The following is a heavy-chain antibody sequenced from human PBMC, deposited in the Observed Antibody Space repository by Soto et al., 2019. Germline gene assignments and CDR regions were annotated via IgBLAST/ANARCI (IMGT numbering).Heavy chain of an antibody. Sequence: SETLSLTCTVSGGSISSSDYYWSWIRQPPGKGLEWIGYIYYSGSTYYNPSLRSRLTISVDTSKSQFSLNLNSVTAADTAVYYCVRESNPAPPFWNSYYTGFFDFWGQGIVVTVSS. V-gene: IGHV4-30-4*01. CDR1: GGSISSSDYY. J-gene: IGHJ4*02. CDR3: VRESNPAPPFWNSYYTGFFDF. CDR2: IYYSGST. D-gene: IGHD3-3*01.